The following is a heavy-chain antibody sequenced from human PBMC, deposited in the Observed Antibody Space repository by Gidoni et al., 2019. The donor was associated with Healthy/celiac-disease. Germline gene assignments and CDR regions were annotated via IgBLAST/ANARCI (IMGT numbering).Heavy chain of an antibody. CDR1: GFTFSSYA. CDR2: ISGSGGST. D-gene: IGHD6-19*01. J-gene: IGHJ4*02. CDR3: TLHGSGWSHFHMGY. Sequence: EVQLLESGGGLVQPGGSLRLSCAASGFTFSSYAMSWVRQAPGKGLEWVSAISGSGGSTYYADSVKGRFTISRDNSKNTLYLQMNSLRAEDTAVYYCTLHGSGWSHFHMGYWGQGTLVTVSS. V-gene: IGHV3-23*01.